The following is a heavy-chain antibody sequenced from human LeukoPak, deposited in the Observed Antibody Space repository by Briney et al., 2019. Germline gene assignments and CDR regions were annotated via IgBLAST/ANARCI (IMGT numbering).Heavy chain of an antibody. Sequence: ASVKVSCKASGYIFTNYVQHWVRQAPGQGLEWMGGIIPIFGTANYAQKFQGRVTITADESTSTAYMELSSLRSEDTAVYYCAREGGAAELYNWFDPWGQGTLVTVSS. V-gene: IGHV1-69*13. D-gene: IGHD6-13*01. CDR1: GYIFTNYV. CDR3: AREGGAAELYNWFDP. J-gene: IGHJ5*02. CDR2: IIPIFGTA.